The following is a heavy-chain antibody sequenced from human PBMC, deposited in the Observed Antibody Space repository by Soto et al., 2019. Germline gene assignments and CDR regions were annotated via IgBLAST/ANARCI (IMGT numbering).Heavy chain of an antibody. CDR2: INAGNGNT. Sequence: QVQLVQSGAEEKKPGASVKVSCKASGYTFTSYAMHWVRQAPGQRLEWMGWINAGNGNTKYSQKFQGRVTITRDTSGSTAYMELSSMRAEDTVVYYCARDPIYYGMDVWGQGTTVTVSS. CDR3: ARDPIYYGMDV. V-gene: IGHV1-3*05. J-gene: IGHJ6*02. CDR1: GYTFTSYA.